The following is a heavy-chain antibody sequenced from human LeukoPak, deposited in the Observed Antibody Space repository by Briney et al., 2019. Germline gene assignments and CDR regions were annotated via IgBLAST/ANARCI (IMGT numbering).Heavy chain of an antibody. V-gene: IGHV3-23*01. CDR1: GFTFSSYA. CDR2: ISGSGGST. J-gene: IGHJ4*02. CDR3: AKDARIAVAGTLFDY. Sequence: GGSLRLSCAASGFTFSSYAMSWVRQAPGKGLEWVSAISGSGGSTCYADSVKGRFTISRDNSKNTLYLQMNSLRAEDTAVYYCAKDARIAVAGTLFDYWGQGTLVTVSS. D-gene: IGHD6-19*01.